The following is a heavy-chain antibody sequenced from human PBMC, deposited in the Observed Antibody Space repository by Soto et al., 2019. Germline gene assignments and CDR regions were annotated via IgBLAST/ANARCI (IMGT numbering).Heavy chain of an antibody. D-gene: IGHD3-3*01. J-gene: IGHJ6*02. CDR2: INPNSGGT. CDR1: GYTFTGYY. V-gene: IGHV1-2*02. Sequence: ASVKVSCKASGYTFTGYYMHWVRQAPGQGLEWMGWINPNSGGTNYAQKFQGRVTMTRDTSISTAYMELSRLRSDDPAVYYCARDNRITIFGVVKGRDYGMDVWGQGTTVTVSS. CDR3: ARDNRITIFGVVKGRDYGMDV.